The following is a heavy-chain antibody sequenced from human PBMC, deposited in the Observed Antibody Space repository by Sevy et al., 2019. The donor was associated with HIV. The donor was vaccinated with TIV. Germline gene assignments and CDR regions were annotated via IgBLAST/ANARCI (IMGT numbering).Heavy chain of an antibody. J-gene: IGHJ6*02. CDR2: ISSSSSYI. Sequence: GGSLRLSCAASGFTFSSYSMNWVRQAPGKGLEWVSSISSSSSYIYYADSVKGRFTISRDNAKNSLYLQMNSLRAEDTAVYYCARDLGDGYNFYYSYGMDVWGQGTTVTVSS. V-gene: IGHV3-21*01. CDR1: GFTFSSYS. D-gene: IGHD3-16*01. CDR3: ARDLGDGYNFYYSYGMDV.